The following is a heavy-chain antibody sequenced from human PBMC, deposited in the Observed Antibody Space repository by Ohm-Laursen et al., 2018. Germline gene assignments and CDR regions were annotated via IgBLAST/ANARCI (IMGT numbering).Heavy chain of an antibody. V-gene: IGHV3-33*06. J-gene: IGHJ4*02. CDR2: IWYDGSNK. CDR3: AKDQVVVVPAAIRGDFDY. CDR1: GFIFRNFG. Sequence: SLRLSCSASGFIFRNFGMHWVRQAPGKGLEWVAAIWYDGSNKYYADSVKGRFTISRDNSKNTLYLQMNSLRAEDTAVYYCAKDQVVVVPAAIRGDFDYWGQGTLVTVSS. D-gene: IGHD2-2*02.